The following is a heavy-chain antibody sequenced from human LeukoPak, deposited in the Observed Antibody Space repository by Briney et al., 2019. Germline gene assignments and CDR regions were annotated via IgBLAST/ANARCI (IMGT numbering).Heavy chain of an antibody. J-gene: IGHJ4*02. Sequence: GRSLRLSCAASGFIFSNDAMHWVRQAPGKGLEWVAFIWFDGSNKHYADSVKGRFTISRDNSEDALYLQMNSLRAEDTAVYYCVRDPSGSGFAFDSWGQGALVTVSS. D-gene: IGHD1-1*01. CDR2: IWFDGSNK. CDR3: VRDPSGSGFAFDS. CDR1: GFIFSNDA. V-gene: IGHV3-33*01.